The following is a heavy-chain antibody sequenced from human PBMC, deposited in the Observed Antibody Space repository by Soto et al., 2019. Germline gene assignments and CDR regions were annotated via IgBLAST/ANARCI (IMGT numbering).Heavy chain of an antibody. CDR1: GFTVSNSY. CDR2: MYSGGST. D-gene: IGHD2-21*01. CDR3: ARGFQCPFGF. Sequence: GGSLRLSCAASGFTVSNSYMSWVRQAPGKGLEWVSVMYSGGSTYYADSVKGRFTISRDSPKNTLYLQMNSLRAEDTAVYYCARGFQCPFGFWGQGTLVTVSS. J-gene: IGHJ4*02. V-gene: IGHV3-53*01.